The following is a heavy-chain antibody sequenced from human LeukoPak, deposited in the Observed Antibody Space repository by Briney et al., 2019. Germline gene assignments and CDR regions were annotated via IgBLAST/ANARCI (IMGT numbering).Heavy chain of an antibody. D-gene: IGHD3-22*01. CDR2: INSDGSRR. CDR3: ARDTDYDSSGYGDY. V-gene: IGHV3-74*01. Sequence: PGGSLRLSCAASGXTFSSYWMHWVRQAPGKGQVWVSRINSDGSRRSYADSGKSRFTISRDNANNTLYLQMNSLRAEDTAVYYCARDTDYDSSGYGDYWGQGTLVTVSS. CDR1: GXTFSSYW. J-gene: IGHJ4*02.